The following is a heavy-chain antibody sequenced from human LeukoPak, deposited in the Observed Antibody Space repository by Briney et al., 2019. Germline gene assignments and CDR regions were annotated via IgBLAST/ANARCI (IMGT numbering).Heavy chain of an antibody. J-gene: IGHJ6*02. CDR2: ISYDGSNK. CDR3: AKDQRVTYSYGSGTTSYGMDV. CDR1: GFTFSSYG. V-gene: IGHV3-30*18. Sequence: GGSLRLSCAASGFTFSSYGMHWVRQAPGKRLEWVAVISYDGSNKYYADSVKGRFTISRDNSKNTLYLQMNSLRAEDTAVYYCAKDQRVTYSYGSGTTSYGMDVWGQGTTVTVSS. D-gene: IGHD3-10*01.